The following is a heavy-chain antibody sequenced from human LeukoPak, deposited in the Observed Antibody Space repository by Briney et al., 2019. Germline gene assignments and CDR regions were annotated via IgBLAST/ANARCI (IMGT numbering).Heavy chain of an antibody. Sequence: ASVKVSCKASGYTFGKSDITWVRQAAGQGLEWMGRINTDKGNTSLTQKFQGRVTMTIDASTTTAYMELGSLRFDDTATYYCARESKEHFIAGTYYSFYYSDACGAGTTVTVSS. CDR3: ARESKEHFIAGTYYSFYYSDA. D-gene: IGHD3-3*02. CDR1: GYTFGKSD. V-gene: IGHV1-18*04. J-gene: IGHJ6*03. CDR2: INTDKGNT.